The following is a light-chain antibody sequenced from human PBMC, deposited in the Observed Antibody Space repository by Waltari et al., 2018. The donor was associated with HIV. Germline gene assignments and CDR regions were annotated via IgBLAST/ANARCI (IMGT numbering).Light chain of an antibody. CDR1: NIERTS. CDR2: YDT. V-gene: IGLV3-21*04. J-gene: IGLJ2*01. CDR3: QVWDSTTDHVL. Sequence: SYLLTQTPPVSVAPGKTARVTCRGTNIERTSAHGYQQKPGKDPLLVIYYDTDRPSGIPGRFSGSNSGNTATRTISRVGDGDEADYYCQVWDSTTDHVLFGGGTRLTVL.